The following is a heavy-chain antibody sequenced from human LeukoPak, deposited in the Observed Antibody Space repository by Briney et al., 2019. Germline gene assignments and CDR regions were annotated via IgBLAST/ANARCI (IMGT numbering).Heavy chain of an antibody. CDR1: GGTYSSYA. J-gene: IGHJ4*02. Sequence: GASVKVSCKASGGTYSSYAISWVRQAPGQGLEWMGRIIPILGIANYAQKFQGRVTITADKSTSTAYMELSSLRSEDTAVYYCARDPSPSWELREDFDYWGQGTLVTVSS. D-gene: IGHD1-26*01. V-gene: IGHV1-69*04. CDR3: ARDPSPSWELREDFDY. CDR2: IIPILGIA.